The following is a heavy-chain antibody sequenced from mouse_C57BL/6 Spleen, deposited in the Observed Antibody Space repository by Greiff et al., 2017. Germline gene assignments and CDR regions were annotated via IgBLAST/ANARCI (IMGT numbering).Heavy chain of an antibody. D-gene: IGHD1-1*01. Sequence: VQLQQPGAELVKPGASVKMSCKASGYTFTSYWITWVKQRPGQGLEWIGDIYPGSGSTNYNEKFKGKATLTVDTSSSTAYMQLSSLTSEDSAVYCCARDYYGGSDENAMDYWGQGTSVTVSS. V-gene: IGHV1-55*01. CDR1: GYTFTSYW. CDR3: ARDYYGGSDENAMDY. J-gene: IGHJ4*01. CDR2: IYPGSGST.